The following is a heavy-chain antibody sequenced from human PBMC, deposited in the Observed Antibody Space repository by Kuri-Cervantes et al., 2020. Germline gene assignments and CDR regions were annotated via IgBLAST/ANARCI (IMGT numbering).Heavy chain of an antibody. Sequence: GESLKISCAASGFTFSSYCMHWVRQAPGKGLEWVAVISYDGSNKYYADSVKGRFTISRDNSKNTLYLQMNSLRAEDTAVYYCARDGTYYDFWSGYYSHYYYGMDVWGQGTTVTVSS. V-gene: IGHV3-30*03. CDR3: ARDGTYYDFWSGYYSHYYYGMDV. CDR1: GFTFSSYC. CDR2: ISYDGSNK. J-gene: IGHJ6*02. D-gene: IGHD3-3*01.